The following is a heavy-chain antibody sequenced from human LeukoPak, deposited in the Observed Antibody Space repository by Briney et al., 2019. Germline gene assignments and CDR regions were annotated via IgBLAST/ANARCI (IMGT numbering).Heavy chain of an antibody. CDR1: GGPISSSTW. CDR3: ARNPGSDYPEW. D-gene: IGHD4-17*01. Sequence: SETLSLTCAVSGGPISSSTWWSWGRPPPGKGLEWIGEIYRDGNTNYNPSLKSRVTISVDKSKNQFSLKVTSVTAADTAVYYCARNPGSDYPEWWGQGTLVTVSS. V-gene: IGHV4-4*02. J-gene: IGHJ4*02. CDR2: IYRDGNT.